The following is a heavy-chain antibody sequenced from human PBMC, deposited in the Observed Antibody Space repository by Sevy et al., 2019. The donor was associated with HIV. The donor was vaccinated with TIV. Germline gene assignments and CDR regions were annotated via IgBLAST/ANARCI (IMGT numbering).Heavy chain of an antibody. CDR2: MNPNSGNT. Sequence: ASVKVSCKASGYTFTSYDINWVRQATGQGLEWMGWMNPNSGNTGYAQKFQGRVTMTRNTSISTAYMELSSLRSEDTXXXXXARYYDFWSGYPGLYYYYGMDVWGQGTTVTVSS. CDR3: ARYYDFWSGYPGLYYYYGMDV. CDR1: GYTFTSYD. J-gene: IGHJ6*02. V-gene: IGHV1-8*01. D-gene: IGHD3-3*01.